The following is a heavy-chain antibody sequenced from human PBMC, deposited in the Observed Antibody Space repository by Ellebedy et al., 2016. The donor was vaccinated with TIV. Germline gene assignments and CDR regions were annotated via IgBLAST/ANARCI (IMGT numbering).Heavy chain of an antibody. D-gene: IGHD1-26*01. CDR3: ARGRGANCDY. V-gene: IGHV1-3*01. CDR1: GYTFTSYA. J-gene: IGHJ4*02. CDR2: INAGNGNT. Sequence: ASVKVSCKASGYTFTSYAMHWVRQAPGQKLEWMGWINAGNGNTKYSQKFQGRVAITRDTSANTAYMELSSLRSEDTAVYYCARGRGANCDYWGQGTLVTVSS.